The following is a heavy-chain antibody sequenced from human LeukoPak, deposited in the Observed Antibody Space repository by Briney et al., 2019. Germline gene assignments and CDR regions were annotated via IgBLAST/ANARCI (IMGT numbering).Heavy chain of an antibody. Sequence: ASVKVSCKASGYTFTGYYMHWVRQAPGQGLEWMGWINPNSGGTNYAQKFQGRVTMTRDTSISTAYMELSRLRSDDTAVYYCARSPSTYYYDSSGYVFDYWGQGTLVTVSS. CDR2: INPNSGGT. V-gene: IGHV1-2*02. CDR3: ARSPSTYYYDSSGYVFDY. CDR1: GYTFTGYY. J-gene: IGHJ4*02. D-gene: IGHD3-22*01.